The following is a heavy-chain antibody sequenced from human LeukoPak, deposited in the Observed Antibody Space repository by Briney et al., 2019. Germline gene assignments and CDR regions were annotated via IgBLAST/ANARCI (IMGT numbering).Heavy chain of an antibody. V-gene: IGHV1-69*13. CDR3: ARAPGYYYGMDV. CDR2: IIPIFGTA. CDR1: GGTFSSYA. J-gene: IGHJ6*02. Sequence: SVKVSCQASGGTFSSYAISWVRQAPGQGLEWMGGIIPIFGTANYAQKFQGRVTITADESTSTAYMELSSLRSEDTAVYYCARAPGYYYGMDVWGQGTTVTVSS.